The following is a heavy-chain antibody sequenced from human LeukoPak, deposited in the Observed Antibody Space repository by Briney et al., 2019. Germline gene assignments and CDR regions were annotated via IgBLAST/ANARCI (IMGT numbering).Heavy chain of an antibody. CDR2: IYTSGSA. J-gene: IGHJ3*02. D-gene: IGHD4-11*01. V-gene: IGHV4-61*02. CDR1: GGSISSGSYY. CDR3: AIPGEVTTPDAFDI. Sequence: SETLSLTCTVSGGSISSGSYYWSWIRQPAGKGLEWIGRIYTSGSANYNPSLKSRVTISVDTSKNQFSLKLSSVTAADTAVYYCAIPGEVTTPDAFDIWGQGTMVTVSS.